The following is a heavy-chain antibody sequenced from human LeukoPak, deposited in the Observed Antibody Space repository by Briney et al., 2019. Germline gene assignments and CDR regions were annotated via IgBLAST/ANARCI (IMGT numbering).Heavy chain of an antibody. CDR3: ARSRTNNWFDP. Sequence: SQTLSLPCTPSGGSISSGDYYWSSLPPPPGTRLEWIRYIYYSGSTYYNPSLKSRVTISVDTSKNQFSLKLSSVTAADTAVYYCARSRTNNWFDPWGQGTLVTVSS. D-gene: IGHD3/OR15-3a*01. J-gene: IGHJ5*02. V-gene: IGHV4-30-4*01. CDR1: GGSISSGDYY. CDR2: IYYSGST.